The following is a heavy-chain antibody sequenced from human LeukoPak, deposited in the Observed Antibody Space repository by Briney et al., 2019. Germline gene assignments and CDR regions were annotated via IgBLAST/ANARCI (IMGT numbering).Heavy chain of an antibody. J-gene: IGHJ4*02. CDR3: AKDFFETAPRRLFDY. Sequence: GGSLRLSCAASGFTFSVFGMHWVRQAPGKGLEWVTTISSDGSDEYYADSVKGRFTVSRDFSKNMVYLQMNSLRVEDTAVYYCAKDFFETAPRRLFDYWARAPRSASPQ. D-gene: IGHD2-21*02. CDR2: ISSDGSDE. V-gene: IGHV3-30*18. CDR1: GFTFSVFG.